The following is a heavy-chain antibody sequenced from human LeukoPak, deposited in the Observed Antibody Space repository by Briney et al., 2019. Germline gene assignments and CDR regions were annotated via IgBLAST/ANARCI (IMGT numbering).Heavy chain of an antibody. D-gene: IGHD1-26*01. CDR2: ITSSSSYI. CDR1: GFTFSSYS. Sequence: GGSLRLSCAASGFTFSSYSMNWVRQAPGKGLEGVSSITSSSSYIYYADSVKGRFTISRDNAKNSLYLHINSLTAEDTAVYYCARDPYSDTYVDYYYYYYMDVWGKGTTVTISS. CDR3: ARDPYSDTYVDYYYYYYMDV. J-gene: IGHJ6*03. V-gene: IGHV3-21*01.